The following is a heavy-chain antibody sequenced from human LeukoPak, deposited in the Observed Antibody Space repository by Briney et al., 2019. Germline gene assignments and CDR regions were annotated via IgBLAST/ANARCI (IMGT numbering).Heavy chain of an antibody. D-gene: IGHD2-21*02. V-gene: IGHV3-64D*06. CDR1: GFTFSNYA. CDR3: VKVSVIPAVNMGYFDY. Sequence: VGSLRLSCSASGFTFSNYAMHWVRQSPGKGLEYVSAIGSSGGSTYYADSVKGRFTISRDNSKNTLYLQMSSLRPEDTAVYYCVKVSVIPAVNMGYFDYWGQGTLVTVSS. CDR2: IGSSGGST. J-gene: IGHJ4*02.